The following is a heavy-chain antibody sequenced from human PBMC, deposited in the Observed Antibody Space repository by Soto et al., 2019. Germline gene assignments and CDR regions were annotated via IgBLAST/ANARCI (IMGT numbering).Heavy chain of an antibody. CDR2: VSGNNGAS. CDR1: GYTSADFG. J-gene: IGHJ5*01. CDR3: VRDQKYFRVNGNWFDS. D-gene: IGHD2-2*01. V-gene: IGHV1-18*04. Sequence: ASVKVSCKASGYTSADFGISCVRQAPGQGLGWMGWVSGNNGASNPAPKVQGRITVTLDTSTGVSYMALRSLRSDDTAIYYCVRDQKYFRVNGNWFDSWGQGTLVTVSS.